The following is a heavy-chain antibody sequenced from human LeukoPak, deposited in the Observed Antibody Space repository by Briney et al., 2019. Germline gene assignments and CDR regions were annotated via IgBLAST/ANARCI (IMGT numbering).Heavy chain of an antibody. J-gene: IGHJ4*02. CDR3: ATEEYEDCVRGFDY. CDR1: GGTFSSYA. Sequence: ASVRVSCKASGGTFSSYAISWVRQAPGQGLEWMGRIIPILGIANYAQKFQGRVTITADKSTSTAYMELSSLRSEDTAVYYCATEEYEDCVRGFDYWGQGTLVTVSS. V-gene: IGHV1-69*04. CDR2: IIPILGIA. D-gene: IGHD2-21*02.